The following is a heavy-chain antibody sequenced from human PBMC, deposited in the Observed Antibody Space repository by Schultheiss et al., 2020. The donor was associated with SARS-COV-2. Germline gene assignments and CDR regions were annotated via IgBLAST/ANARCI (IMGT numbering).Heavy chain of an antibody. CDR2: ISGSGGST. V-gene: IGHV3-23*01. J-gene: IGHJ4*02. CDR3: AKGDRPGYCSGGSCYPFDY. D-gene: IGHD2-15*01. Sequence: SCAASGFTFSSYAMSWVRQAPGKGLEWVSAISGSGGSTYYADSVKGRFTISRDNSKNTLYLQMNSLRAEDTAVYYCAKGDRPGYCSGGSCYPFDYWGQGTLVTVSS. CDR1: GFTFSSYA.